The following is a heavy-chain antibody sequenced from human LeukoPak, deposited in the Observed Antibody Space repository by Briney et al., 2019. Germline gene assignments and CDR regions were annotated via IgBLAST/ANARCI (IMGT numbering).Heavy chain of an antibody. V-gene: IGHV1-18*01. CDR1: GYTFTSYG. J-gene: IGHJ3*02. D-gene: IGHD3-22*01. CDR3: ARDYIGITMIVVVNTNAFDI. Sequence: ASVKVSCKASGYTFTSYGISWVRQAPGQGLEWMGWISAYNGNTNYAQKLQGRVTMTTDTSTSTAYMELRSLRSDDTAVYYCARDYIGITMIVVVNTNAFDIWGQGTMVTVSS. CDR2: ISAYNGNT.